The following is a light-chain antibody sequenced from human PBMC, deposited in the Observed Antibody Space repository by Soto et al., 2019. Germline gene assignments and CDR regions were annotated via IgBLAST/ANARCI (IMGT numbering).Light chain of an antibody. V-gene: IGKV3D-15*01. CDR1: QSVSYN. Sequence: EIVMTQSPATLSVSPRERATLSCRASQSVSYNLARYQQKPGQAPRLLVYGLSTRATGIPARFSSSGSGTEFTFTISSMRSEDCAIYYCQQYNDWPRTFGPGTKVYFK. J-gene: IGKJ3*01. CDR2: GLS. CDR3: QQYNDWPRT.